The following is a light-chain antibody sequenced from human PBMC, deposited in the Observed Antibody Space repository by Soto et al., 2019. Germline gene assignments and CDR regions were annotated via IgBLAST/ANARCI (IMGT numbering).Light chain of an antibody. Sequence: QSVLTQPPSVSGAPGQRVTIACTGRRSNLGAGYDVHWYQHLPGTAPKLFIYANDNRPSGVPARFSGSKCDTSAALAITGLQAEDEADDYCRSWDSSLSAVVFGGGTKLTVL. J-gene: IGLJ2*01. V-gene: IGLV1-40*01. CDR2: AND. CDR3: RSWDSSLSAVV. CDR1: RSNLGAGYD.